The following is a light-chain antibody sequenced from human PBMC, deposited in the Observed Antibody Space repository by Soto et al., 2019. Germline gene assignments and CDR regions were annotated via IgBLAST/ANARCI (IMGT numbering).Light chain of an antibody. CDR3: SSFTTSNTYV. V-gene: IGLV2-14*01. CDR1: SSDVGAYDY. CDR2: DVG. Sequence: QSVLTQPASVSGSPGQSITISCTGTSSDVGAYDYVSWFQQHPGKAPKLMIYDVGNRPSGVSNRFSGSKSGNTASLTISGLQAEDEADYYCSSFTTSNTYVFGPGTKLTVL. J-gene: IGLJ1*01.